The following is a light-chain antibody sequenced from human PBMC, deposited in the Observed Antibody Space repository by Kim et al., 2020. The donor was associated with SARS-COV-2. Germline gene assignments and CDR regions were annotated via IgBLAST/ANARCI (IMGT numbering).Light chain of an antibody. J-gene: IGLJ3*02. CDR2: GVS. CDR3: NSYAGNNNWV. CDR1: SSSVGGYTL. Sequence: TISTTRTSSSVGGYTLHHWYQRHPRQAPKLVIYGVSKRPAGVPDRFSGSKSGDTASLTVSGLQSEDEADYYCNSYAGNNNWVFGGGTKLTVL. V-gene: IGLV2-8*01.